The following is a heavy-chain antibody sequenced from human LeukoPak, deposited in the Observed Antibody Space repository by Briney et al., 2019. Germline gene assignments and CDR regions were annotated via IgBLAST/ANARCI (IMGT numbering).Heavy chain of an antibody. CDR3: ARLLRVKTVGPDLYYFDY. D-gene: IGHD1-14*01. CDR2: IYYSGST. Sequence: KPSETLSLTCTVSGGSISNYYWSWIRQPPGKGLEWIGYIYYSGSTNHNPSLKSRVTISVDTSKDQFSLKLSSVTAADTAVYYCARLLRVKTVGPDLYYFDYWGQGTLVTVSS. CDR1: GGSISNYY. J-gene: IGHJ4*02. V-gene: IGHV4-59*08.